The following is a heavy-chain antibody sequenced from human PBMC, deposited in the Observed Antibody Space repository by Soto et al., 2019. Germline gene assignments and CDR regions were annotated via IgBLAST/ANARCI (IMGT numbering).Heavy chain of an antibody. Sequence: PSETLSLTCSVSGVTMSYGGYSWTWIRQHPGKGLEWIGTNNNRGDTYYNPSLKSRLTISLDTSKNHFSLRLNAVTAADTAIYYCARGGSGWKALNWFDPWGQGTMVTVS. CDR1: GVTMSYGGYS. D-gene: IGHD6-19*01. CDR3: ARGGSGWKALNWFDP. CDR2: NNNRGDT. J-gene: IGHJ5*02. V-gene: IGHV4-31*03.